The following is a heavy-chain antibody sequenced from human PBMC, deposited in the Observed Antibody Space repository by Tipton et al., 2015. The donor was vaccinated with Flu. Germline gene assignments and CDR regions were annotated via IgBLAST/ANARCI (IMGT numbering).Heavy chain of an antibody. V-gene: IGHV1-2*06. J-gene: IGHJ4*02. CDR3: ARVGHGSASTYYYDY. CDR1: GYIFTGHH. D-gene: IGHD1-26*01. Sequence: QLVQSGAEVKKPGASVRVSCKTSGYIFTGHHIDWVRQAPGQGLQWMGRIKPNSGGTNYAQSFQGRVTMTRDTSLNTAYMELSGLRSDDTAVYYCARVGHGSASTYYYDYWGQGTLVTVSS. CDR2: IKPNSGGT.